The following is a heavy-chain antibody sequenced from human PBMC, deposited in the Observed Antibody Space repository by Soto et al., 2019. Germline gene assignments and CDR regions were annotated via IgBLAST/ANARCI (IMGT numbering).Heavy chain of an antibody. CDR2: LYYTGST. J-gene: IGHJ4*02. CDR1: WCYIIIHS. V-gene: IGHV4-59*11. CDR3: ARVGATVTSQALGFDH. D-gene: IGHD4-17*01. Sequence: FETQCHTSPISWCYIIIHSAVWVRHPPRKGLEWIGYLYYTGSTNYNASLKSQVTMSLDTSKNQFSLMLTSVTAADTAVYYCARVGATVTSQALGFDHWGQGILVTFSS.